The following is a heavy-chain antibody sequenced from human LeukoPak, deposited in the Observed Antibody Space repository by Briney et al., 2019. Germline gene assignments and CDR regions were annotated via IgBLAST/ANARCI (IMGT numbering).Heavy chain of an antibody. CDR1: GFTFSRYG. CDR3: ARDSFGERNYYGMDV. J-gene: IGHJ6*02. Sequence: GGSLRLSCAASGFTFSRYGMHWVRQAPGKGLEWVAVIWYDETNKYHADSVKGRFTISRDNAKNSLYLQMDSLRAEDTAVYYCARDSFGERNYYGMDVWGQGTTVTVSS. V-gene: IGHV3-33*01. CDR2: IWYDETNK. D-gene: IGHD3-10*01.